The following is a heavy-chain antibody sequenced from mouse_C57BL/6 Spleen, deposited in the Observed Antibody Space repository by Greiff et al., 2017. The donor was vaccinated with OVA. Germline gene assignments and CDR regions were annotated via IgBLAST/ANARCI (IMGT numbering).Heavy chain of an antibody. CDR1: GYTFTDYN. D-gene: IGHD2-5*01. CDR2: INPNNGGT. Sequence: EVQLQQSGPELVKPGASVKMSCKASGYTFTDYNMHWVKQSHGKSLEWIGYINPNNGGTSYNQKFKGKATLTVNKSSSTAYMELRSLTSEDSAVYYCARGDYSNYRVFAYWGQGTLVTVSA. CDR3: ARGDYSNYRVFAY. J-gene: IGHJ3*01. V-gene: IGHV1-22*01.